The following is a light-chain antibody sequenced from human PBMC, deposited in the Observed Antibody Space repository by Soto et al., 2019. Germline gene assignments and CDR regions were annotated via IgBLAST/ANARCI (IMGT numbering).Light chain of an antibody. J-gene: IGKJ1*01. CDR2: DAS. CDR3: QQYGTYLWT. Sequence: DIQITQSPSTLSASVGDRATITCRASQSISSWLAWYQQKQGKAPKLLMYDASSLESGVPSRFSGSGSGTELTITISSLQPDDCATYYCQQYGTYLWTFGQGTKVDNK. V-gene: IGKV1-5*01. CDR1: QSISSW.